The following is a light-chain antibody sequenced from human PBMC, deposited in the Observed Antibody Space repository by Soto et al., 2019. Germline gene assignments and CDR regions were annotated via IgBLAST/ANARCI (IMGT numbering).Light chain of an antibody. CDR3: QQYGASPWT. V-gene: IGKV3-20*01. CDR1: QSLGSGY. CDR2: GTS. Sequence: IVLTQSPGTLSLSPGERATLSCRASQSLGSGYLAWYQHKAGQAPRLLIYGTSTRATGIPDRFSGSASGTDFSLTITRLDPEDFAMYYCQQYGASPWTFGQGTKV. J-gene: IGKJ1*01.